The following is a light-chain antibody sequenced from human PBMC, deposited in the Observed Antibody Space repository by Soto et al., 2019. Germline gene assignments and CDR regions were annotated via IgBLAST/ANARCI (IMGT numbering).Light chain of an antibody. CDR2: GAS. J-gene: IGKJ1*01. CDR3: QQYGSSGT. V-gene: IGKV3-20*01. Sequence: ETVWPLSLGTRALSSGERAILSCRPRQSVSTNYLAWYQQKPGQAPRLLIYGASNRAAGIPDRFSGSGSGTVFTLTSSRREPDEFAVYYWQQYGSSGTVGQGTKVDIK. CDR1: QSVSTNY.